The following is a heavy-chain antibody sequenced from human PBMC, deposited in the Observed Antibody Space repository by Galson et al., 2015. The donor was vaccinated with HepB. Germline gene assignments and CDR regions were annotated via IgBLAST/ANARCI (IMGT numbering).Heavy chain of an antibody. J-gene: IGHJ6*03. D-gene: IGHD4/OR15-4a*01. CDR1: GGTFSSYA. V-gene: IGHV1-69*13. Sequence: SVKVSCKASGGTFSSYAISWVRQAPGQGPEWMGGIIPTFGTANYAQKFQGRVTITADESTSTAYMELSSLRSEDTAVYYCARWCREHYYYYYYMDVWGKGTTVTVSS. CDR2: IIPTFGTA. CDR3: ARWCREHYYYYYYMDV.